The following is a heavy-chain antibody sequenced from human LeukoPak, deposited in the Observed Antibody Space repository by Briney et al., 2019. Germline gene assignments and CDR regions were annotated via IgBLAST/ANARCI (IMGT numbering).Heavy chain of an antibody. J-gene: IGHJ4*02. CDR1: GFTFDDYA. D-gene: IGHD1-26*01. V-gene: IGHV3-9*03. Sequence: PGGSLRLSCAASGFTFDDYAMNWVRRFPGKGLEWVSGISWNSGSIDYADSVKGRFTISRDNAKNSLYLQMNSLRPEDMALYFCARSPSLRGYFDYWGQGTLVTVSS. CDR2: ISWNSGSI. CDR3: ARSPSLRGYFDY.